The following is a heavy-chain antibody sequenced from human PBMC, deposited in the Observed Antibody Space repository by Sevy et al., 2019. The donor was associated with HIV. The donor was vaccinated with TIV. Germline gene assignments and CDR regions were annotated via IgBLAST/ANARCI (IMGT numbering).Heavy chain of an antibody. Sequence: GGSLRLSCTASEFTFSDYAMHWVRQTPGKGLEWVAIVSDDGIKDDYAASVKGRFAISRDNSRNTLYLQMNSLTPDDTAVYFCVKEATAHRKIRFCFGDNCFYNWFDIWGQGVLVTVSS. CDR1: EFTFSDYA. CDR3: VKEATAHRKIRFCFGDNCFYNWFDI. CDR2: VSDDGIKD. D-gene: IGHD1-1*01. J-gene: IGHJ5*02. V-gene: IGHV3-30*09.